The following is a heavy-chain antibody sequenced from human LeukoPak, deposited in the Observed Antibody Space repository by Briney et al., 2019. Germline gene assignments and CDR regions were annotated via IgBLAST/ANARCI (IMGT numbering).Heavy chain of an antibody. CDR2: IYSGGTT. D-gene: IGHD3-3*01. CDR3: ARALRTDFWSGYPVYYFDY. J-gene: IGHJ4*02. V-gene: IGHV3-53*01. Sequence: PGGSLRLSCAASGFTFSSNYMSWVRQAPGKGLEWVSVIYSGGTTYYADSVKGRFTISRDNSKNTLYLQMNSLRAEDTAVYYCARALRTDFWSGYPVYYFDYWGQGTLVTVSS. CDR1: GFTFSSNY.